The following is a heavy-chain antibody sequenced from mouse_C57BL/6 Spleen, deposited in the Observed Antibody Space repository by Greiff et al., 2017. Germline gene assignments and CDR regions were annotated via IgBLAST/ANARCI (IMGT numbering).Heavy chain of an antibody. CDR2: INPGSGGT. V-gene: IGHV1-54*01. J-gene: IGHJ4*01. CDR3: ARGGKGRDYYAMDY. Sequence: QVQLQQSGAELVRPGTSVKVSCKASGYAFTNYLIEWVKQRPGQGLEWIGVINPGSGGTNYNEKFKGKATLTADKSSSTAYMQLSSLTSEDSAVYFCARGGKGRDYYAMDYWGQGTSVTVSS. CDR1: GYAFTNYL.